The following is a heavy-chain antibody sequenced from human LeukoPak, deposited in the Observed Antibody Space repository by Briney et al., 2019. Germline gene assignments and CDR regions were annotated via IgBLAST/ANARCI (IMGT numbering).Heavy chain of an antibody. Sequence: PSETLSLTCTVSGGSISSYYWSWLRQPPGKGLEWIGYIYYSGSTNYNPSLKSRVTISVDTSKNQFSLKLSSVTAADTAVYYCARQGGSSSWRPPYYYYMDVWGKGTTVTISS. D-gene: IGHD6-13*01. CDR1: GGSISSYY. CDR3: ARQGGSSSWRPPYYYYMDV. V-gene: IGHV4-59*01. CDR2: IYYSGST. J-gene: IGHJ6*03.